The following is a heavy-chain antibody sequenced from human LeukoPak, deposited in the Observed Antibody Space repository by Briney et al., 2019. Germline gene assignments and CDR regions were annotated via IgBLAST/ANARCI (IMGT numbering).Heavy chain of an antibody. V-gene: IGHV1-2*02. CDR3: SREDY. J-gene: IGHJ4*02. Sequence: ASVKVSCKASGYTFTVYYLHWVRQAPGQGHELVGWINPNSGGTNYAQEVQGKVTMTRDTSISPVYMELSRLRSDDTAVYYCSREDYWGQGPVVPVSS. CDR2: INPNSGGT. CDR1: GYTFTVYY.